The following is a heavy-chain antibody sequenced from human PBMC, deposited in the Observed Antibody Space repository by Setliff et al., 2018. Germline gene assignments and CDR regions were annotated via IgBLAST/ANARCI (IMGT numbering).Heavy chain of an antibody. CDR3: ARVGPLTDDAFDI. D-gene: IGHD1-26*01. CDR2: IYPADSDT. Sequence: GESLKISCKGSGYTFTNYWIAWVRRMPGKDLEYMGIIYPADSDTTYSPSFQGQVTISADKSINTAYLQWSSLKASDTAIYYCARVGPLTDDAFDIWGQGTMVTVS. V-gene: IGHV5-51*01. CDR1: GYTFTNYW. J-gene: IGHJ3*02.